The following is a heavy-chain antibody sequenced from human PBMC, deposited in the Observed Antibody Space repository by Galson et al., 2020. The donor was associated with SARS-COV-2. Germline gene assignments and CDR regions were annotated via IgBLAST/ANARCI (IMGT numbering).Heavy chain of an antibody. J-gene: IGHJ6*02. CDR3: VRVAESHPSYFAMAV. CDR1: GFTFGDHF. Sequence: GGSLRLSCAASGFTFGDHFMDWVRQAPGKGLEWVGRSRNKAQSYIIQYAASVRGRFTISRDDSENSVYLQMNSLKTEDTAVYYCVRVAESHPSYFAMAVWGQGTTVTVSS. V-gene: IGHV3-72*01. CDR2: SRNKAQSYII. D-gene: IGHD2-15*01.